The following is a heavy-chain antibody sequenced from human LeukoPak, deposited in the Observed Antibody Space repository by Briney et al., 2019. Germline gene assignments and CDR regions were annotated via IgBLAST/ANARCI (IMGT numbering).Heavy chain of an antibody. J-gene: IGHJ6*02. Sequence: GGSLRLSCVASGFTFNTYWMHWVRQAPGKGLVWVSRIHRDGNNINYADFVQGRFTVSRDNAKNTLYLQMHSLRVEDTAMYYCARGLRDRYGMDVWGQGTTVTVSS. CDR1: GFTFNTYW. CDR2: IHRDGNNI. V-gene: IGHV3-74*01. CDR3: ARGLRDRYGMDV.